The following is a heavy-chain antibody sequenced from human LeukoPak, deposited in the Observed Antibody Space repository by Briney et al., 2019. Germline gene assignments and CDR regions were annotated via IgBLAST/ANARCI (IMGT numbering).Heavy chain of an antibody. CDR3: ARGLRPGGLLWFREFMPPGIGHNYYYYYMDV. D-gene: IGHD3-10*01. CDR2: MNPNSGNT. Sequence: ASVKVSCKASGYTFTSYDINWVRQATGQGLEWMGWMNPNSGNTGYAQKFQGRVTMTRNTSISTAYMELSSLRSEDTAVYYCARGLRPGGLLWFREFMPPGIGHNYYYYYMDVWGKGTTVTVSS. CDR1: GYTFTSYD. J-gene: IGHJ6*03. V-gene: IGHV1-8*01.